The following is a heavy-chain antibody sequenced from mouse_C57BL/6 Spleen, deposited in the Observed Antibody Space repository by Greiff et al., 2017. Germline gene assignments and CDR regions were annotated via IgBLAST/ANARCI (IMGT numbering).Heavy chain of an antibody. Sequence: QVQLQQPGAELVRPGTSVKLSCKASGYTFTSYWMHWVKQRPGQGLEWIGVIDPSDSSTNYNQKFKGKGTLTVNPYSSTAYMQLSSLTSEDSAVYYCARSSYDYDEESYYYAMDYWGQGTSVTVSS. J-gene: IGHJ4*01. V-gene: IGHV1-59*01. D-gene: IGHD2-4*01. CDR3: ARSSYDYDEESYYYAMDY. CDR2: IDPSDSST. CDR1: GYTFTSYW.